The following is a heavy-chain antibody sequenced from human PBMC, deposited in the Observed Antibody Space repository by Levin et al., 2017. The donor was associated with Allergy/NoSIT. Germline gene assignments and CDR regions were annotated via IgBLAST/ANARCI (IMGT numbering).Heavy chain of an antibody. CDR2: IYPGDSDT. Sequence: KTGESLKISCKGSGYSFTTYWIAWVRQMPGKGLEVMGIIYPGDSDTRYSPSFQGQVTISADKSISSAYLQWSSLKASDTAMYYCARGARVGATLTPLDYWGQGTLVTVSS. V-gene: IGHV5-51*01. J-gene: IGHJ4*02. CDR1: GYSFTTYW. D-gene: IGHD1-26*01. CDR3: ARGARVGATLTPLDY.